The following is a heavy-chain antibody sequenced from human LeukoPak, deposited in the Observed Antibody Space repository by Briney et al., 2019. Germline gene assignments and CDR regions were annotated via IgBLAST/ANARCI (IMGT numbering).Heavy chain of an antibody. D-gene: IGHD4-17*01. CDR3: ARDRDYGFTY. CDR2: IGGTHDTI. Sequence: PGGSLRLSCAASGFTFSTYSMNWVRQAPGKGLEWISHIGGTHDTIIYADSVKGRFTISRDNAKNSLFLQMNSLRAEDTAVYYCARDRDYGFTYWGQGTLVTVSS. CDR1: GFTFSTYS. J-gene: IGHJ4*02. V-gene: IGHV3-48*01.